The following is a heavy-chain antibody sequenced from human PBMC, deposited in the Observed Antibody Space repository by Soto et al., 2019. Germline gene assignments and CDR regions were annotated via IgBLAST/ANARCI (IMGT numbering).Heavy chain of an antibody. J-gene: IGHJ6*02. V-gene: IGHV4-59*01. Sequence: LSLTCTVSGGSISSYYWSWIRQPPGKGLEWIGYIYYSGSTNYNPSLKSRVTVSVDTSKNQFSLKLSSVTAADTAVYYCARDSPYYYGSGSYYNGYGMDVWGQGTTVTVSS. D-gene: IGHD3-10*01. CDR1: GGSISSYY. CDR3: ARDSPYYYGSGSYYNGYGMDV. CDR2: IYYSGST.